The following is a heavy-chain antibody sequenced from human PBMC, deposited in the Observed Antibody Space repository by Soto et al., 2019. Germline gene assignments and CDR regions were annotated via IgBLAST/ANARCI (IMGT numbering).Heavy chain of an antibody. Sequence: EVQLVESGGGLVQPGGSLRLSCAASGFTFSSYSMNWVRQAPGKGLEWVSYISSSSSTIYYADSVKGRFTISRDNAKNSLYLPMNSLRDEDTAVYYCARPLYYDSSGYYYGGFDYWGQGTLVTVSS. CDR2: ISSSSSTI. CDR3: ARPLYYDSSGYYYGGFDY. J-gene: IGHJ4*02. V-gene: IGHV3-48*02. D-gene: IGHD3-22*01. CDR1: GFTFSSYS.